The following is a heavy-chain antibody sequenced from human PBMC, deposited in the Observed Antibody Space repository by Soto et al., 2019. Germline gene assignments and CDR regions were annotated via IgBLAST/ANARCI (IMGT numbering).Heavy chain of an antibody. CDR1: GFTFSNAW. D-gene: IGHD3-22*01. J-gene: IGHJ4*02. CDR3: TTDLRYYDSSVRVYSDY. V-gene: IGHV3-15*01. Sequence: GGSLRLSCAASGFTFSNAWMSWVRQAPGKGLEWVGRIKSKTDGGTTDYAAPVKGRFTISRDDSKNTLYLQMNSLKTEDTAVYYCTTDLRYYDSSVRVYSDYWGQGTLVTVSS. CDR2: IKSKTDGGTT.